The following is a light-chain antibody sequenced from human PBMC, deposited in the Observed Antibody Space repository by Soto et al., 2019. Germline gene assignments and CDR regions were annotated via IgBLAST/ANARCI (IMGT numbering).Light chain of an antibody. J-gene: IGLJ2*01. CDR1: SSDVGGYNY. Sequence: LTQPASASGYPGQSITISCTGTSSDVGGYNYVSWYQQHPGKAPKLMIYDVSNRSSGVSNRFSGSKSGNTASLTISGLQAEDQADYYCRSYTSSSTLVVFGGGTKLTVL. CDR3: RSYTSSSTLVV. CDR2: DVS. V-gene: IGLV2-14*01.